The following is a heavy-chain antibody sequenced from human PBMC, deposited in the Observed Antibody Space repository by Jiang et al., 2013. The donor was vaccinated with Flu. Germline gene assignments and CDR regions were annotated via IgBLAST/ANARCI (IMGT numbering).Heavy chain of an antibody. Sequence: GSGLVKPSETLSLTCTVSGGSISSYYWSWIRQPPGKGLEWIGYIYYSGSTNYNPSLKSRVTISVDTSKNQFSLKLSSVTAADTAVYYCARHPVDTAYYYYGMDV. CDR3: ARHPVDTAYYYYGMDV. J-gene: IGHJ6*01. CDR1: GGSISSYY. D-gene: IGHD5-18*01. V-gene: IGHV4-59*08. CDR2: IYYSGST.